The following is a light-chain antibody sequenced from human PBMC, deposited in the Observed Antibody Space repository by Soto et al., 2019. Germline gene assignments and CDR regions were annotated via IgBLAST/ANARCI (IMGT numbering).Light chain of an antibody. V-gene: IGKV3-11*01. CDR1: QSVSSY. J-gene: IGKJ1*01. Sequence: DIVLTQSPATLSLSPGERATLSCRASQSVSSYLAWYQQKPGQAPSLLIYDASNRATGIPARFSGSGSGTDFTLTISSLEPEDFAVYYCQQRSNWPPWTFGQGPKVEIK. CDR3: QQRSNWPPWT. CDR2: DAS.